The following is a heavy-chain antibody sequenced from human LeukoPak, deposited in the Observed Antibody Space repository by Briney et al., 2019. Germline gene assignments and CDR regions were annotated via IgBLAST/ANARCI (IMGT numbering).Heavy chain of an antibody. V-gene: IGHV1-69*04. CDR1: GGTFSSYA. CDR3: ARDSNDFWSGLNGNFDY. D-gene: IGHD3-3*01. Sequence: SVKVSCKASGGTFSSYAISWVRQAPGQGLGRMGRIIPILGIANYAQKFQGRVTITADKSTSTAYMELSSLRSEDTAVYYCARDSNDFWSGLNGNFDYWGQGTLVTVSS. J-gene: IGHJ4*02. CDR2: IIPILGIA.